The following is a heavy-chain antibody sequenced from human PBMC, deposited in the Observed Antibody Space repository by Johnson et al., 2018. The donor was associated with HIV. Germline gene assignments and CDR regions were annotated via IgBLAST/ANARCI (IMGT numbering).Heavy chain of an antibody. CDR3: ARDPLSSSWYYYSNDAFDI. J-gene: IGHJ3*02. V-gene: IGHV3-30-3*01. D-gene: IGHD6-13*01. CDR2: ISYDGSNK. Sequence: QVQLVESGGGLVKPGGSLRLSCAASGFTFSSYAMHWVRQAPGKGLEWVAVISYDGSNKYYADSVKGRFTISRDNSKNTLYLQMNSLRAEDTAVYYCARDPLSSSWYYYSNDAFDIWGQGTMVTVSS. CDR1: GFTFSSYA.